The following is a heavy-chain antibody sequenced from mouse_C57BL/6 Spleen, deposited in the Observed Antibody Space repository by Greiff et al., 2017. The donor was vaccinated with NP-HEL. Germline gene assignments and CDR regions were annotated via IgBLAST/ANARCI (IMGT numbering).Heavy chain of an antibody. CDR3: ARDYGSSYFAY. CDR2: IDPEDGET. V-gene: IGHV14-2*01. J-gene: IGHJ3*01. D-gene: IGHD1-1*01. Sequence: EVQLQQSGAELVKPGASVKLSCTASGFNIKDYYMHWVKQRTEQGLEWIGRIDPEDGETKYAPNFQGKATITADTSSNTAYLQLSSLTSEDTAVYYCARDYGSSYFAYWGQGTLVTVSA. CDR1: GFNIKDYY.